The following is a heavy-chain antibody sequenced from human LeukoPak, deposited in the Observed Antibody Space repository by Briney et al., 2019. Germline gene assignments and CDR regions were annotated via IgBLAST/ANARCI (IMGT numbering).Heavy chain of an antibody. J-gene: IGHJ6*03. CDR1: GFTLSSYW. Sequence: GGSLRLSCAASGFTLSSYWMSWVRQAPGKGLEWVANIKEDGGEKYYVDSVRGRFTISRDNARNSLYLQMNSLRVEDTAVYYCARARFETTVTALIRKKNYYYYYMDVWGKGTTVTVSS. CDR2: IKEDGGEK. D-gene: IGHD4-17*01. CDR3: ARARFETTVTALIRKKNYYYYYMDV. V-gene: IGHV3-7*01.